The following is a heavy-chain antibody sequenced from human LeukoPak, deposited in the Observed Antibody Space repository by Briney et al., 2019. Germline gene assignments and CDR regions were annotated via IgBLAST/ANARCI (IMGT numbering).Heavy chain of an antibody. CDR3: ARDEGAGSWYRGSWFDP. V-gene: IGHV3-74*01. D-gene: IGHD6-13*01. CDR2: INSDGINT. CDR1: GFTFSNYW. J-gene: IGHJ5*02. Sequence: GGTLRLSCAASGFTFSNYWMHWVRQAPGKGLVWVSRINSDGINTSYADSVKGRFTISRDNAKNTLYLQMNSLRAEDTAVYYCARDEGAGSWYRGSWFDPWGQGTLVTVSS.